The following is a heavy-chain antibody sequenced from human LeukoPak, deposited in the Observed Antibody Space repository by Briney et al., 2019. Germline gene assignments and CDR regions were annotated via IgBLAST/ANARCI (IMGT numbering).Heavy chain of an antibody. Sequence: PSQTLSLTCTVSGGSISSGDYYWRWIRQPPGKGLEWIGYIYYSGSTHDHPSIKSQVTISVDTSKNQFSLKLSSVTAADTAVYYCARVGYDFWSGYYGNNFDYWGQGTLVTVSS. CDR1: GGSISSGDYY. J-gene: IGHJ4*02. CDR3: ARVGYDFWSGYYGNNFDY. CDR2: IYYSGST. V-gene: IGHV4-30-4*01. D-gene: IGHD3-3*01.